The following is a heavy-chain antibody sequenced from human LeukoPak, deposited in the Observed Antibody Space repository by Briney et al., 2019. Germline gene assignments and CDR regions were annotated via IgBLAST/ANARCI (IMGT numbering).Heavy chain of an antibody. J-gene: IGHJ4*02. CDR2: IYSGGST. Sequence: PGGSLRLSCAASGFTVSSNYMSWVRQAPGKGLEWVSVIYSGGSTYYADSVKGRFTIFRDNSKNTLYLQMNSLRAEDTAVYYCARAGWLAEPYFDHWGQGTLVTVSS. CDR3: ARAGWLAEPYFDH. CDR1: GFTVSSNY. D-gene: IGHD3-22*01. V-gene: IGHV3-53*01.